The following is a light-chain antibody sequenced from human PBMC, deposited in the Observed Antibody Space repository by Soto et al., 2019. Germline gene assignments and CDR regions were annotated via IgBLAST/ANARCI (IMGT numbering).Light chain of an antibody. Sequence: QSVLTQPPSVSGAPGQRVTISCTGSSSNIAAGNDVNWYQHLPGTAPKVLIYGNNKRPSGVPDRFSGSKSGTSASLAITGLQSEDEAEYFCQSYDSSLSGSGVFGGGTKLTVL. CDR3: QSYDSSLSGSGV. CDR1: SSNIAAGND. J-gene: IGLJ3*02. V-gene: IGLV1-40*01. CDR2: GNN.